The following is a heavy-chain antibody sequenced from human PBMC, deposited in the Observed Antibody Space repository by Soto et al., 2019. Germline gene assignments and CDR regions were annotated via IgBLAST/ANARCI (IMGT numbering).Heavy chain of an antibody. CDR1: GFSLSDHW. D-gene: IGHD1-1*01. V-gene: IGHV3-74*03. Sequence: EVQLVESGGGLVQPGGSLRLSCAASGFSLSDHWMHWVRQAPGKGLVWVSRLETDGSTTAYADSVRGRFSISRDNANNTLYLQMNSLRAEDTAVYYCVRDGTSTMPYDYWGQGTLVTVSS. CDR2: LETDGSTT. J-gene: IGHJ4*02. CDR3: VRDGTSTMPYDY.